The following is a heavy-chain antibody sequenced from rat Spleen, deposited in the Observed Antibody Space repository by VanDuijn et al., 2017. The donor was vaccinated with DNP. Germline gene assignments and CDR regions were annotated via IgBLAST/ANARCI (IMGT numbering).Heavy chain of an antibody. D-gene: IGHD4-3*01. V-gene: IGHV2-30*01. CDR1: GFSLSTYN. Sequence: QVQLTESGPGLVQPSQTLSLTCTVSGFSLSTYNVHWIRQSVRKGLEWMGIIWSFGSTDYNSALKSRLSISRDTSKGQVSLEMNNLQTEDIATYYCARDRGNYYFDYWGQGVMVTVSS. CDR2: IWSFGST. J-gene: IGHJ2*01. CDR3: ARDRGNYYFDY.